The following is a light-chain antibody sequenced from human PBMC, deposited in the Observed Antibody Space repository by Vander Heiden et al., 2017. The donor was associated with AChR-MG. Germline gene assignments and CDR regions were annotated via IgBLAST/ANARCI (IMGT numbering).Light chain of an antibody. Sequence: DTVMTQSPDPLPVPLAERATINCKPSHSVFYSFNNKNYLAWYQQKPGQPPKLLIYWASTRGSGVPDRFSGSGSGTDFTLTISSLQAEDVAVYYCQQYDGTPRTFGQGTKLEIK. CDR1: HSVFYSFNNKNY. CDR3: QQYDGTPRT. CDR2: WAS. V-gene: IGKV4-1*01. J-gene: IGKJ2*02.